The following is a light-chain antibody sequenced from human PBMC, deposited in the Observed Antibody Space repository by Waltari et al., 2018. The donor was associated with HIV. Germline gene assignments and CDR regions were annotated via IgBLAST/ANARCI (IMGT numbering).Light chain of an antibody. V-gene: IGKV3-20*01. J-gene: IGKJ2*01. Sequence: EIVLTQSPGTLPLSPGERATLSCRASQTVSNNYLAWNQQKPGQAPRLLIYGASSRATGIPDRFSGSGSGTDFTLTISRLEPEDFAVYYCQQFGTSYTFGQGTKLEVK. CDR2: GAS. CDR1: QTVSNNY. CDR3: QQFGTSYT.